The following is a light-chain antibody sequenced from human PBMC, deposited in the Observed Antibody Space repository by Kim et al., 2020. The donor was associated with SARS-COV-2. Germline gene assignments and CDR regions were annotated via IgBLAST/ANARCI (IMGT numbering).Light chain of an antibody. CDR3: QQRRSWPLT. V-gene: IGKV3-11*01. CDR2: DAS. CDR1: QSVSSY. J-gene: IGKJ4*01. Sequence: LSPADSATLSCRASQSVSSYLAWYPQKPGQAPRLLIFDASNRATGIPARFSGSGSETDFTLTISSLEPEDFAVYYCQQRRSWPLTFGGGTKVDI.